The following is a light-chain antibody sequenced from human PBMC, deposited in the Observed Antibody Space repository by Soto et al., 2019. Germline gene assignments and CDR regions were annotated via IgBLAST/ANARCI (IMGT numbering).Light chain of an antibody. CDR1: RSDVGGYNY. J-gene: IGLJ1*01. CDR2: DVS. V-gene: IGLV2-14*03. Sequence: QSALTQPASVSGSPGQSITISCTGTRSDVGGYNYVSWYQQHPGKAPKLMIYDVSNRPSGVSNRFSGSKSGNTASLTISGLQAEDEADYYCSSYTSSSTRIFGPGTELTVL. CDR3: SSYTSSSTRI.